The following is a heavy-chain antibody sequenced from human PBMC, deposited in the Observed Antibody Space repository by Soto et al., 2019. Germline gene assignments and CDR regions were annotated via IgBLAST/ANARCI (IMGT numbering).Heavy chain of an antibody. CDR3: AIHRDYDILTGYYANFDH. V-gene: IGHV1-18*01. J-gene: IGHJ4*02. D-gene: IGHD3-9*01. CDR2: ISAYNGNT. Sequence: ASVKVSCKASGYTFTSYGISWVRQAPGQGLEWMGWISAYNGNTNYAQKLQGRVTMTTDTSTSTAYMELRSLRSDDTAVYYCAIHRDYDILTGYYANFDHWGQGTLVTVSS. CDR1: GYTFTSYG.